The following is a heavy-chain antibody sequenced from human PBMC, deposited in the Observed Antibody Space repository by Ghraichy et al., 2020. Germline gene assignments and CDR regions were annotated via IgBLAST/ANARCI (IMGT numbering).Heavy chain of an antibody. J-gene: IGHJ4*02. V-gene: IGHV4-34*01. CDR1: GGSFSAYY. CDR2: INHSGST. D-gene: IGHD3-3*01. CDR3: ASTIFGVVLNPYYFDY. Sequence: SLTCAVYGGSFSAYYWSWIRQAPGKGLEWIGDINHSGSTNYNPSLKSRVTISLDRSKNQFSLKLSSVTAADTAVYYCASTIFGVVLNPYYFDYWGQGTLVTVSS.